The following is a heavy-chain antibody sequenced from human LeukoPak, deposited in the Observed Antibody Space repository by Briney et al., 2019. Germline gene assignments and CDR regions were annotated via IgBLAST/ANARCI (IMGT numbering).Heavy chain of an antibody. CDR1: GFTFSSFA. CDR2: IKSRADGGIT. Sequence: GGSLRLSCAASGFTFSSFAMTWVRQAPRKGLEWVGRIKSRADGGITDYAAPVRDRFTISRDDSKNMLYLQMNSLKTEDTAVYYCARYGGEGATSPFDYWGQGTLVTVSS. D-gene: IGHD1-26*01. CDR3: ARYGGEGATSPFDY. J-gene: IGHJ4*02. V-gene: IGHV3-15*01.